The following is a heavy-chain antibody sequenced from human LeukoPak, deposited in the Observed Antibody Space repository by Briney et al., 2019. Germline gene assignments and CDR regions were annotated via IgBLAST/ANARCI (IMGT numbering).Heavy chain of an antibody. J-gene: IGHJ5*02. D-gene: IGHD2-15*01. CDR1: GGSISSGSYY. Sequence: PSETLSLTCTVSGGSISSGSYYWSWIRQPAGKGLEWIGRIYTSGSTNYNPSLKSRVTISVDTSKNQFSLKLSSVTAADTAVYYCARGLRPPDCSGGSCYFGGNWFDPWGQGTLVTVSS. CDR2: IYTSGST. V-gene: IGHV4-61*02. CDR3: ARGLRPPDCSGGSCYFGGNWFDP.